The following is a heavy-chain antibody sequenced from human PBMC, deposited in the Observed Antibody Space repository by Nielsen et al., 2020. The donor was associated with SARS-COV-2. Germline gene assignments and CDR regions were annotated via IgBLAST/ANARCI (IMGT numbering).Heavy chain of an antibody. CDR1: GYTFTDYY. J-gene: IGHJ6*02. CDR2: MNPYSGGT. Sequence: ASVKVSCKASGYTFTDYYIHWVRQAPGQGLEWMGRMNPYSGGTNYAQKFQGTVTMTRDASISTVYMELSRLRSEDTAVYYCARAPYDFYGMDVWGQGTTVTVSS. D-gene: IGHD2-2*01. CDR3: ARAPYDFYGMDV. V-gene: IGHV1-2*06.